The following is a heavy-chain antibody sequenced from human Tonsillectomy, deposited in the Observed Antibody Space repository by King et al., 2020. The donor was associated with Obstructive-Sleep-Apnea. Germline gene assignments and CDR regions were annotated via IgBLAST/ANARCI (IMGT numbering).Heavy chain of an antibody. Sequence: VQLVESGGGLVQPGGSLRLSCAASGFIVSATYMNWVRQAPGKGLEWVSVFYSSSTTYYVDSVKGRFTISRDNSKNTLYLQMTSLRVEDTAVYYCARSYGSGSLTALDAFDVWGQGTMVTVSS. J-gene: IGHJ3*01. CDR1: GFIVSATY. CDR2: FYSSSTT. V-gene: IGHV3-66*01. D-gene: IGHD3-10*01. CDR3: ARSYGSGSLTALDAFDV.